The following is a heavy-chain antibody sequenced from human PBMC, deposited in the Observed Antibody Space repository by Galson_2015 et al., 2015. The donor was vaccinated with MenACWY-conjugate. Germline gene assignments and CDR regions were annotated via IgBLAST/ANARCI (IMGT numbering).Heavy chain of an antibody. Sequence: SLRLSCAASGFSVTDNCLSWVRQAPGKGPEWVSMVDRVGSTISEAAVRGGCFVFRDNFENTVILQKNSLRAEDTAVYRCSRGCDWCSYFRAWGQGAQVTVSS. CDR2: VDRVGST. D-gene: IGHD2-8*01. CDR1: GFSVTDNC. J-gene: IGHJ5*02. CDR3: SRGCDWCSYFRA. V-gene: IGHV3-53*01.